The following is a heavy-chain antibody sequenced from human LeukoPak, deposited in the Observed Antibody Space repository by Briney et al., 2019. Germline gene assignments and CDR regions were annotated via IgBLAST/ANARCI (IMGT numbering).Heavy chain of an antibody. CDR3: ARGDDFLPPHFDY. CDR2: IIPIFGTA. D-gene: IGHD1-1*01. Sequence: ASVKVSCKASGGTFSSYAISWVRQAPGQGLEWMGGIIPIFGTANYAQKFQGRVTMTRDTSISTAYMELSRLRSDDTAVYYCARGDDFLPPHFDYWGQGTLVTVSS. V-gene: IGHV1-69*05. CDR1: GGTFSSYA. J-gene: IGHJ4*02.